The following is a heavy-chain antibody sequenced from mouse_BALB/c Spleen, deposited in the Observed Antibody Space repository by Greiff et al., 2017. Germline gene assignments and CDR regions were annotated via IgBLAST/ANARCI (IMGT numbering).Heavy chain of an antibody. CDR3: ARLDGSSSAWFAY. CDR2: ISYSGST. D-gene: IGHD1-1*01. J-gene: IGHJ3*01. Sequence: EVKLLESGPGLVKPSQSLSLTCTVTGYSITSDYAWNWIRQFPGNKLEWMGYISYSGSTSYNPSLKSRISITRDTSKNQFFLQLNSVTTEDTATYYCARLDGSSSAWFAYWGQGTLVTVSA. V-gene: IGHV3-2*02. CDR1: GYSITSDYA.